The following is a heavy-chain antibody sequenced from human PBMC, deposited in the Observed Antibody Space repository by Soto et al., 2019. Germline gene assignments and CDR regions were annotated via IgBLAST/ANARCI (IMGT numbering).Heavy chain of an antibody. J-gene: IGHJ6*03. CDR1: GFTFADYA. Sequence: PGGSLRLSCAASGFTFADYAMSWVRQAPGKGLEWVSAISGSGGSTYYADSVKGRFTISRDNSKSTLYLQMNSLRAEDTAVYYCAKDNGVFYYYYYMDVWGKGTTVTVSS. CDR3: AKDNGVFYYYYYMDV. V-gene: IGHV3-23*01. CDR2: ISGSGGST. D-gene: IGHD3-10*01.